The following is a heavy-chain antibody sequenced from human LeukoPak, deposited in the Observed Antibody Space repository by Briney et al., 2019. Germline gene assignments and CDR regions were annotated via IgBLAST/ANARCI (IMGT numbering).Heavy chain of an antibody. J-gene: IGHJ4*02. Sequence: GGSLRLSCAASGFTFSSYTMSWVRQAPGKGLEWVSSISSSSYIYYADSVKGRFTISRDNAKNSLYLQMNSLRAEDTAVYYCARERRGIAASGGDYWGQGTLVTVSS. V-gene: IGHV3-21*01. CDR1: GFTFSSYT. CDR2: ISSSSYI. D-gene: IGHD6-13*01. CDR3: ARERRGIAASGGDY.